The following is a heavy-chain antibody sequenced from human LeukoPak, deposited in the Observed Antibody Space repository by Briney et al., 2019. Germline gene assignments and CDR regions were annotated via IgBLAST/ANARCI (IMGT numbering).Heavy chain of an antibody. CDR1: GFTFSSSA. CDR2: ISYDGSNK. D-gene: IGHD5-12*01. V-gene: IGHV3-30-3*01. CDR3: ARGNSGYDLTYYGMDV. J-gene: IGHJ6*02. Sequence: GGSLRLSCAASGFTFSSSAMHWVRQAPGKGLEWVAVISYDGSNKYYADSVKGRFTISRDISKNTLYLQMNSLRAEDTAVYYCARGNSGYDLTYYGMDVWGQGTTVTVSS.